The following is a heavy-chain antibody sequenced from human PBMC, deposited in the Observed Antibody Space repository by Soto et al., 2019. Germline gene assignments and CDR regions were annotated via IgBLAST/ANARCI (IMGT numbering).Heavy chain of an antibody. D-gene: IGHD2-8*01. J-gene: IGHJ6*02. Sequence: ASVKVSCKASGYSFTDYHIHWVRQAPGQGLEWLGRINPKSGGTSTAQKFQGWVTMTTDTSISTASMELTRLTSDDTAIYYCARGDSTDCSNGVCTFFYNHDMDVWGQGTTVTVSS. V-gene: IGHV1-2*04. CDR1: GYSFTDYH. CDR2: INPKSGGT. CDR3: ARGDSTDCSNGVCTFFYNHDMDV.